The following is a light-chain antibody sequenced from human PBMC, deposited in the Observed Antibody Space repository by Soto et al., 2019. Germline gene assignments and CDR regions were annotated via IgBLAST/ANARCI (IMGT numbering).Light chain of an antibody. V-gene: IGKV3-11*01. CDR1: QNISVY. CDR3: QQGSNWPPIT. CDR2: DAS. J-gene: IGKJ5*01. Sequence: EIVFTQSPATLSLSPGERATLPCRASQNISVYLAWYRQKLGQAPRLLIYDASNRATGIPARFSGSGSGTDFTLTISSLEPEDFAVYYCQQGSNWPPITFGQGTRLEIK.